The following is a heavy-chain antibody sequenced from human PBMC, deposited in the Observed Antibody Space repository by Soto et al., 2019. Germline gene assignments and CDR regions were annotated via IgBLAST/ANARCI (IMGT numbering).Heavy chain of an antibody. V-gene: IGHV3-23*01. Sequence: EVQLLESGGDLARPGGSLRLACAASGFAFSSYDMSWVRQAPGKGLEWVSTFRGSGGDTFYADSVKGRFTISRDDSKNTLYLQMNSLRGEDTALYFCAQDRGGGGYPLFDSWGQGTLVTVSS. CDR3: AQDRGGGGYPLFDS. D-gene: IGHD2-15*01. CDR1: GFAFSSYD. CDR2: FRGSGGDT. J-gene: IGHJ4*02.